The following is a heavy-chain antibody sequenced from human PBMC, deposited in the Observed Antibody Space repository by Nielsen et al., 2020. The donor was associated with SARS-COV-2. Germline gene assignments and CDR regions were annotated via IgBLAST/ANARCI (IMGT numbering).Heavy chain of an antibody. CDR2: IIPIFGTA. J-gene: IGHJ3*02. Sequence: SVKVSCKASGGTFSSYAISWVRQAPGQGLEWMGGIIPIFGTANYAQKFQGRVTITADESTSTAYMELSSLRSEDTAVYYCATQPYCGDDCYGAFDIWGQGTMVTVSS. CDR3: ATQPYCGDDCYGAFDI. D-gene: IGHD2-21*02. V-gene: IGHV1-69*13. CDR1: GGTFSSYA.